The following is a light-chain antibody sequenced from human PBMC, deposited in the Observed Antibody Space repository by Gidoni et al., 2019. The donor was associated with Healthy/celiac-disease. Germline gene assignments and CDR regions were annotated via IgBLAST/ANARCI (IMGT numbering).Light chain of an antibody. Sequence: EIVLTQSPATLSSSPGERATLSCRASQSVSSYLAWYQQKPGQAPRLLIYDASSGSGTDFTLTISSLEPEDFAVYYCQQRSNWPPITFGQGTRLEIK. CDR1: QSVSSY. CDR3: QQRSNWPPIT. CDR2: DAS. V-gene: IGKV3-11*01. J-gene: IGKJ5*01.